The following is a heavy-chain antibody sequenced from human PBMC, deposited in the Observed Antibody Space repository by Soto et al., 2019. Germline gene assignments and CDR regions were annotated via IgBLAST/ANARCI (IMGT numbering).Heavy chain of an antibody. D-gene: IGHD3-10*01. Sequence: EVQVLESGGGLVQPGGSLRLSCAASGFTFNDYAMSWVRQAPGKGLEWVSLISRTGDSTYFADSVKGRFTISRDNSKNTLYLQMNSLRAEDTAVYYCARTDYYGSGTYPRFDPWGQGTLVTVSS. CDR3: ARTDYYGSGTYPRFDP. J-gene: IGHJ5*02. CDR2: ISRTGDST. CDR1: GFTFNDYA. V-gene: IGHV3-23*01.